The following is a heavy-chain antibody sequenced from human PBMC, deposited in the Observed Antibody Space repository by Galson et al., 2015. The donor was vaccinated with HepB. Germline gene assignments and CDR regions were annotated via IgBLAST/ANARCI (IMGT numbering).Heavy chain of an antibody. CDR1: GFTFSSYS. D-gene: IGHD3-3*01. V-gene: IGHV3-21*01. CDR2: ISSSSSYI. CDR3: ARAPEDFWSGYYPFDY. Sequence: SLRLSCAASGFTFSSYSMNWVRQAPGKGLEWVSSISSSSSYIYYADSVKGRFTISRDNAKNSLYLQMNSLRAEDTAVYYCARAPEDFWSGYYPFDYWGQGTLVTVSS. J-gene: IGHJ4*02.